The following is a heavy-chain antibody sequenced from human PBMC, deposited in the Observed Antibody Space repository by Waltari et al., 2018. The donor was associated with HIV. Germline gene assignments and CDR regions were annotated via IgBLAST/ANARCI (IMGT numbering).Heavy chain of an antibody. Sequence: QVPLQQSPSQLKKPGTSVKISCKSSENAFSGSVINWVRQAPGQGLEWIGLIDTKTGSPTYAQVFSGLLILSLDTSVTTSYLQIRALKTNDTATYYCAEGYGAFDFDYWGQGTLITVSP. V-gene: IGHV7-4-1*01. D-gene: IGHD2-15*01. CDR3: AEGYGAFDFDY. CDR1: ENAFSGSV. CDR2: IDTKTGSP. J-gene: IGHJ4*02.